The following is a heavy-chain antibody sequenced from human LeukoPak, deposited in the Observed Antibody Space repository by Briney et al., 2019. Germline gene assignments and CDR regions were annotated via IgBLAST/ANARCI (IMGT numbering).Heavy chain of an antibody. J-gene: IGHJ6*02. CDR3: AKDQIVTPPPYYYGMDV. V-gene: IGHV3-30*18. Sequence: SGGSLRLSCAASGFTFSSHGIHWVRQAPGKGLEWVAVISYDGSNKYYADSVKGRFTISRDNSKNTLYLQMNSLRAEDTAVYYCAKDQIVTPPPYYYGMDVWGQGTTVTVSS. D-gene: IGHD3-22*01. CDR2: ISYDGSNK. CDR1: GFTFSSHG.